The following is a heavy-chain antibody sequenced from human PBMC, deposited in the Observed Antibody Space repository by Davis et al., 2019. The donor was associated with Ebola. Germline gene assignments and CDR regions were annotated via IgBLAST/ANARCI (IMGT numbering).Heavy chain of an antibody. CDR1: GFTFTSYG. Sequence: GESLKISCAASGFTFTSYGISWVRQAPGQGLEWMGWISAYNGNTNYAQKLQGRVTITTDTSASTVYLDLTSLRSDDTAVFYCARASFGYNSGWYADYWGPGSLVTVSS. V-gene: IGHV1-18*01. J-gene: IGHJ4*02. CDR2: ISAYNGNT. D-gene: IGHD6-19*01. CDR3: ARASFGYNSGWYADY.